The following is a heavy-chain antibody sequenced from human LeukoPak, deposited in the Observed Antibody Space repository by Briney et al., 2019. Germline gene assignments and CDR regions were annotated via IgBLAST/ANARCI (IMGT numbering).Heavy chain of an antibody. CDR3: ATHCAGGSYSDAFDI. CDR2: IYPGDSDT. J-gene: IGHJ3*02. Sequence: GESLKIPCKGSGYSFTSYWIGWVRQMPGKGLEWMGIIYPGDSDTRYSPSFQGQVTISADKSISTAYLQWSSLKASDTAMYYCATHCAGGSYSDAFDIWGQGTTVTVSS. D-gene: IGHD2-21*01. CDR1: GYSFTSYW. V-gene: IGHV5-51*01.